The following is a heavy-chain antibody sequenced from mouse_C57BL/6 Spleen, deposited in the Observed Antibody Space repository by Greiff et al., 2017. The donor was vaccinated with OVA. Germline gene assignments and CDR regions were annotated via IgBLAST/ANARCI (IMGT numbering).Heavy chain of an antibody. J-gene: IGHJ1*03. Sequence: QVQLQQSGAELVKPGASVKISCKASGYAFSSYWMNWVKQRPGKGLEWIGQIYPGDGDTNYNGKFKGKATLTADKSSSTAYMQLSSLTSEDSAVYFWARSAYGRSYDWYFDVWGTGTTVTVSS. CDR3: ARSAYGRSYDWYFDV. CDR2: IYPGDGDT. V-gene: IGHV1-80*01. CDR1: GYAFSSYW. D-gene: IGHD1-1*01.